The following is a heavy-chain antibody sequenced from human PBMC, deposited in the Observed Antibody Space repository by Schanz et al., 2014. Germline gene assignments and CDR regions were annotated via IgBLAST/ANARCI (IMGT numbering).Heavy chain of an antibody. CDR1: GFTLSNYA. J-gene: IGHJ5*01. V-gene: IGHV3-30*18. Sequence: VQLVESGGGLVQPGGSLRLSCAAPGFTLSNYAMSWVRQAPGKGLEWVALVSSDGNNDYYTDSVKGRFTISRDNSKNTVHLQMNSLRAEDTAVYYCAKQHIVRGVIYLNWFDSWGQGTLVTVSS. CDR2: VSSDGNND. CDR3: AKQHIVRGVIYLNWFDS. D-gene: IGHD3-10*01.